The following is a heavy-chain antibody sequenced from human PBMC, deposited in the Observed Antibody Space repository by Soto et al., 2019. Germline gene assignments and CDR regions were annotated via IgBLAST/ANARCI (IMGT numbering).Heavy chain of an antibody. Sequence: QVQLQESGPGLVKPSQTLSLTCPVSGGSISSGDYYWSWIRQPPGKGLEWIGYIYYSGSTYYNPSLKSRVTISVDTSKNQFSLKLSSVTAADTAVYYCARATALRGYSGYDYRYYFDYWGQGTLVTVSS. D-gene: IGHD5-12*01. J-gene: IGHJ4*02. CDR2: IYYSGST. CDR3: ARATALRGYSGYDYRYYFDY. V-gene: IGHV4-30-4*01. CDR1: GGSISSGDYY.